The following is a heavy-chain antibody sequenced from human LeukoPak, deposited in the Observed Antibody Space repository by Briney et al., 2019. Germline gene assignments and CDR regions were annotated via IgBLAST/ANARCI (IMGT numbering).Heavy chain of an antibody. Sequence: ASVKVSCEASGYTFTTYDINWVRQAPGQGLEWMGWISAYNGNTNYAQKLQGRVTMITDTSTSTAYMELRSLRSDDTAVYYCASTSYCSSTSCYNPPGYWGQGTLVTVSS. CDR1: GYTFTTYD. D-gene: IGHD2-2*02. J-gene: IGHJ4*02. CDR3: ASTSYCSSTSCYNPPGY. V-gene: IGHV1-18*01. CDR2: ISAYNGNT.